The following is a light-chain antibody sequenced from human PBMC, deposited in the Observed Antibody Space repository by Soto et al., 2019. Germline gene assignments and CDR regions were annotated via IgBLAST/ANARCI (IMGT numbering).Light chain of an antibody. CDR2: DVS. V-gene: IGLV2-14*01. Sequence: QSVLTQPVSVSGSPGQSITISCTGTSSDVGGYNYVSWYQQHPGKAPKLMIYDVSNRPSGVSNRFSGSKSGNTASLTISGLQAEDEADYYCSSYTSSSTLVFGTGTKATVL. CDR1: SSDVGGYNY. J-gene: IGLJ1*01. CDR3: SSYTSSSTLV.